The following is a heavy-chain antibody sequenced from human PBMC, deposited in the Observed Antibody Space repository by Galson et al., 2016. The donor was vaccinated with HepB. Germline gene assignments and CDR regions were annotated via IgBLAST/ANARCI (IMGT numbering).Heavy chain of an antibody. CDR3: ANGGDYFRFDS. Sequence: SLRLSCAASGFTFSNYAMSWVRQAPGKGLEWVSAIRGSDNSTYYADSVKGRFTISRDNSENTLYLQMNSLRTEDSALYYCANGGDYFRFDSWGQGALVTVSS. CDR2: IRGSDNST. CDR1: GFTFSNYA. J-gene: IGHJ4*02. D-gene: IGHD4-17*01. V-gene: IGHV3-23*01.